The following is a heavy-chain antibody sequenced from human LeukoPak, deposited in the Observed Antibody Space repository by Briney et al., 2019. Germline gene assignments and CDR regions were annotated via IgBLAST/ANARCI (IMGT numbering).Heavy chain of an antibody. CDR3: ARGYDSSGRGVGFDY. CDR1: DYSISSGFF. V-gene: IGHV4-38-2*02. CDR2: IYRTGST. J-gene: IGHJ4*02. D-gene: IGHD3-22*01. Sequence: SETLSLTCTVSDYSISSGFFWGWVRQSPGRGLEWIGNIYRTGSTNYHPSLKSRVTVSVDTSKNQFSLKLSSVTAADTAVYYCARGYDSSGRGVGFDYWGQGTLVTVSS.